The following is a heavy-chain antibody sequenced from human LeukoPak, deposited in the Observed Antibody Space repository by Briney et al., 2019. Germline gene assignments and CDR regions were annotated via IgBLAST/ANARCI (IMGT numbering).Heavy chain of an antibody. J-gene: IGHJ6*02. D-gene: IGHD4-23*01. V-gene: IGHV3-30*18. CDR1: GFTFSSYG. Sequence: PGGSLRLSCAASGFTFSSYGMHWVRQAPGKGLEWVAVISYDGSNKYYADSVKGRFTISRDNSKNTLYLQMNSLRAGDTAVYYCAKGGSLSVVTPAYGMDVWGQGTTVTVSS. CDR3: AKGGSLSVVTPAYGMDV. CDR2: ISYDGSNK.